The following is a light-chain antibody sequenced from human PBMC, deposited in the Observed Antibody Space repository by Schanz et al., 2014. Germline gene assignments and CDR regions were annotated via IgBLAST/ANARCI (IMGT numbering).Light chain of an antibody. V-gene: IGLV2-14*01. Sequence: QSVLTQPASVSGSPGQSITISCTGTSSDIGGRAYVSWYQQRPGKAPQLILYDVNSRPSGVSNRFSGSKSGNTASLTISGLQAEDEADYHCSSHTVITTAVVFGGGTKLTVL. CDR3: SSHTVITTAVV. J-gene: IGLJ2*01. CDR2: DVN. CDR1: SSDIGGRAY.